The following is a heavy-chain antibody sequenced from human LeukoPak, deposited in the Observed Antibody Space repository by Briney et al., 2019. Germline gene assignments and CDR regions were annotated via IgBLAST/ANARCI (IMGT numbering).Heavy chain of an antibody. CDR1: GFTFSSYW. CDR3: AGGYDPTYYYYYYMDV. V-gene: IGHV3-7*01. Sequence: GGSLRLSCAASGFTFSSYWMSCVRQAPGKGLEWVANIKQDGSEKYYVDSVKGRFTISRDNAKNSLYLQMNSLRAEDTAVYYCAGGYDPTYYYYYYMDVWGKGTTVTVSS. CDR2: IKQDGSEK. J-gene: IGHJ6*03. D-gene: IGHD5-12*01.